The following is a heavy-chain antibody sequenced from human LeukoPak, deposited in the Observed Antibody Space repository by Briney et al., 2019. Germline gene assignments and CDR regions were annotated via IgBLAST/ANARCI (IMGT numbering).Heavy chain of an antibody. CDR2: INHSGST. CDR1: GGSFSGYY. Sequence: SETLSLTCAVYGGSFSGYYWSWIRQPPGKGLEWIGEINHSGSTNYNPSLKSRVTISVDTSKNQFSLKLSSVTAADTAVYYCARGRAGDSSGYYPPGAWGYYYYYMDVWGKGTTVTVSS. V-gene: IGHV4-34*01. CDR3: ARGRAGDSSGYYPPGAWGYYYYYMDV. J-gene: IGHJ6*03. D-gene: IGHD3-22*01.